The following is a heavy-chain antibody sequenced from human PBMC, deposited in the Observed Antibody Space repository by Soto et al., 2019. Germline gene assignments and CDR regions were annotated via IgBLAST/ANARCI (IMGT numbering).Heavy chain of an antibody. Sequence: PSETLSLTCSVSGGYITNKYWNWVRQPPGKGLEWIGYIYYTGFTNYSPSLESRVTISADTSKNQFSLKLTSVTAADTAVYYCARGTRITSPWYYYDMDVWGQGTTVTVSS. V-gene: IGHV4-59*08. J-gene: IGHJ6*02. D-gene: IGHD3-10*01. CDR1: GGYITNKY. CDR3: ARGTRITSPWYYYDMDV. CDR2: IYYTGFT.